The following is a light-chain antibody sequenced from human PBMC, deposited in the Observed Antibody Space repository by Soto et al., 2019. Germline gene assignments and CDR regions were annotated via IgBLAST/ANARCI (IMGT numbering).Light chain of an antibody. V-gene: IGLV3-25*02. CDR2: KDS. Sequence: SYELTQPPSVSVSPGQTARITCSGDALPKQYAYWYQQKPGQAPVVVIFKDSERPSGIPERFSGSSSGTTFTLTISGAQADDEVDYYCQSADSSGTYYVFGSGTQLTVL. CDR3: QSADSSGTYYV. J-gene: IGLJ1*01. CDR1: ALPKQY.